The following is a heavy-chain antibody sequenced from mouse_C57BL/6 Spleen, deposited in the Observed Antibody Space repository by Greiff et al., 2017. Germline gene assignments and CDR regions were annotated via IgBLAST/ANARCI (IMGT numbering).Heavy chain of an antibody. CDR1: GFTFSSYA. Sequence: EVKLMESGEGLVKPGGSLKLSCAASGFTFSSYAMSWVRQTPEKRLEWVAYISSGGDYIYYAATVKGRFTISRDNARNTLYLQMSSLKSEDTAMDYCTREGGSSYVGFAYWGQGTLVTVSA. J-gene: IGHJ3*01. V-gene: IGHV5-9-1*02. D-gene: IGHD1-1*01. CDR3: TREGGSSYVGFAY. CDR2: ISSGGDYI.